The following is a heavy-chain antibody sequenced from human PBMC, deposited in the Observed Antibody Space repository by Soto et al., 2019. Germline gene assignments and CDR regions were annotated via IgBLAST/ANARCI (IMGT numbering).Heavy chain of an antibody. CDR2: ISYDGNNK. D-gene: IGHD3-10*01. J-gene: IGHJ4*02. CDR1: AFSFSSYA. Sequence: QVQLVESGGGVVQPGRSLRLSCVASAFSFSSYAMHWVRQAPGKGLAWVAVISYDGNNKWYADSVKGRFTISRDKYDNTLYLQKTSLRTEDTAVYYCAKNYYGAGSYLMMDDYWGQGTLVTVSA. CDR3: AKNYYGAGSYLMMDDY. V-gene: IGHV3-30*18.